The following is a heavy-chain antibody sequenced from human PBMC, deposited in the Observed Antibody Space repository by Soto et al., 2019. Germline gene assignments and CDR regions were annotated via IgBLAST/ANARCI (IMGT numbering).Heavy chain of an antibody. J-gene: IGHJ5*02. CDR3: ARSGSYYGDNWFDP. CDR1: GGSISSYY. D-gene: IGHD3-10*01. Sequence: QVQLQESGPGLVKPSETLSLTCTVSGGSISSYYWSWIRQPPGKGLEWIGYIYYSGSTNYNPSLKSRVTISVDTSKNQFSLKLSSVTAADTAVYYCARSGSYYGDNWFDPWGQGTLVTVSS. CDR2: IYYSGST. V-gene: IGHV4-59*08.